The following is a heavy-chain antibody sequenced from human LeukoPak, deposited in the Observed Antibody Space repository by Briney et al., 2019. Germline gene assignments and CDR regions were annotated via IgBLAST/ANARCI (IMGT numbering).Heavy chain of an antibody. CDR3: TSRDANWGSGYYYYYGMDV. CDR1: GFTFSGSA. J-gene: IGHJ6*02. D-gene: IGHD7-27*01. Sequence: GGSLRLSCAASGFTFSGSAMHWVRQASGKGLEWVGRIRSKANSYATAYAASVKGRFTISRDDSKNTAYLQMNSLKTEDTAVYYCTSRDANWGSGYYYYYGMDVWGQGTTVTVSS. CDR2: IRSKANSYAT. V-gene: IGHV3-73*01.